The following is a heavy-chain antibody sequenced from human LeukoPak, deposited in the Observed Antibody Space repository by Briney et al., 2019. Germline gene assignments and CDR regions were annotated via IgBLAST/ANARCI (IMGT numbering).Heavy chain of an antibody. CDR3: AGGYYYDSSGYYLTNFDY. V-gene: IGHV3-21*01. CDR2: ISSSSSYI. CDR1: GFTFSSYS. Sequence: GGSLRLSCAAPGFTFSSYSMNWVRQAPGKGLEWVSSISSSSSYIYYADSVKGRFTISRDNAKNSLYLQMNSLRAEDTAVYYCAGGYYYDSSGYYLTNFDYWGQGTLVTVSS. J-gene: IGHJ4*02. D-gene: IGHD3-22*01.